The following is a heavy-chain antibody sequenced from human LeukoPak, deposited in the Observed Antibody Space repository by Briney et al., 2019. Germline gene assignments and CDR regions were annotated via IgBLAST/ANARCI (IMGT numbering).Heavy chain of an antibody. J-gene: IGHJ4*02. CDR2: ISYGGTT. D-gene: IGHD2-21*01. CDR3: ARDRDSYGGTDY. CDR1: GGSISSGTYH. Sequence: PSETLSLTCTVSGGSISSGTYHWSWIRQYPGKGLEWIGHISYGGTTYYNASLKSQVTISLDTSRNHFSLKLNSVTAADTAVYYCARDRDSYGGTDYWGQGTLVTVS. V-gene: IGHV4-31*01.